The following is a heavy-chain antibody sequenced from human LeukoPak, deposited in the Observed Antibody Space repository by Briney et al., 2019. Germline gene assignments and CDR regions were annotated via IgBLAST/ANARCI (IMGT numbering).Heavy chain of an antibody. CDR3: ARHFNYDFDY. D-gene: IGHD3-3*01. CDR1: GGSISSSSYY. Sequence: SETLSLTCTVSGGSISSSSYYWGWIRQPPGKGLEWIGSIHYSGTTYYNPSLKSRVAISVDTSKNHFSLKLSSVTAADTAVYYCARHFNYDFDYWGQGTLVTVSS. V-gene: IGHV4-39*01. J-gene: IGHJ4*02. CDR2: IHYSGTT.